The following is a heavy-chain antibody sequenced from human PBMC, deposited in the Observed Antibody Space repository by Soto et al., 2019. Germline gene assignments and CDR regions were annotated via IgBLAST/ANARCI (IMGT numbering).Heavy chain of an antibody. V-gene: IGHV3-30-3*01. CDR1: GFTFSSYA. CDR2: ISYDGSNK. CDR3: ARDWDVGYGSGRRFFAF. J-gene: IGHJ4*02. Sequence: QVQLVESGGGVVQPGRSLRLSCAASGFTFSSYAMHWVRQAPGKGLEWVAVISYDGSNKYYADSVKGRFTISRDNSKNTLYLKRHSLRAENTGVYYCARDWDVGYGSGRRFFAFWGQGTLVTVSS. D-gene: IGHD3-10*01.